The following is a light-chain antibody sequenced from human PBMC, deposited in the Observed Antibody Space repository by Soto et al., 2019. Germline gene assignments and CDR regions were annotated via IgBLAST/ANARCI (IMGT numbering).Light chain of an antibody. V-gene: IGLV2-8*01. CDR2: EVV. Sequence: QSVLTQPPSASGSPGQSVTISCTGTKNDIGVYDFVSWYQHHPGKAPRLIIYEVVQRPSGVPGRFSGSKSGNTSSLTVSGHQAADEADYFCKSYAGSNTYVVGSGTK. CDR3: KSYAGSNTYV. J-gene: IGLJ1*01. CDR1: KNDIGVYDF.